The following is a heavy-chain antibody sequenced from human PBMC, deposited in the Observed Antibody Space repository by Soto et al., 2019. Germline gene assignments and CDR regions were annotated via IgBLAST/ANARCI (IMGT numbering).Heavy chain of an antibody. CDR1: GFTFDDYA. V-gene: IGHV3-9*01. Sequence: EVQLVESGGDLVQPVRSLRLSCAASGFTFDDYAMHWVRRVPGKGLEWVSSISWNSNIIGYADSVKGRFTISRDNAKNSLYLQMNSLRREDTALYYCAKRGPDGFCSGGRCYFDYWGQGTLVTVSS. CDR3: AKRGPDGFCSGGRCYFDY. J-gene: IGHJ4*02. D-gene: IGHD2-15*01. CDR2: ISWNSNII.